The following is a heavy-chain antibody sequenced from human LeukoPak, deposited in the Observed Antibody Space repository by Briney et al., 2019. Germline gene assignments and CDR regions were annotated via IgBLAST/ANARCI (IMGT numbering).Heavy chain of an antibody. CDR2: INHSGST. CDR3: ARTAYYGSGSYYSPWFDP. J-gene: IGHJ5*02. CDR1: GGSFSGYY. Sequence: PSETLSLTCAIYGGSFSGYYWSWIRQPPGKGLEWIGEINHSGSTYYNPSLKSRVTISVDTSKNQFSLKLSSVTAADTAVYYCARTAYYGSGSYYSPWFDPWGQGTLVTVSS. D-gene: IGHD3-10*01. V-gene: IGHV4-34*01.